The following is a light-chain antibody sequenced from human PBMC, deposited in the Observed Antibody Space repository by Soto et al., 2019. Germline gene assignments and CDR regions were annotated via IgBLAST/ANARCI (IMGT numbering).Light chain of an antibody. CDR1: QSVSSSY. CDR3: QQYGSSLVYT. CDR2: GAS. J-gene: IGKJ2*01. Sequence: EIVLTQSPGTLSLSPGERATLSCRASQSVSSSYLAWYQQKPGQAPRLLIYGASSRATGIPDRFSGSGSGTDFTLTSSRLEPEDVAVYYCQQYGSSLVYTFGQGTKLVIK. V-gene: IGKV3-20*01.